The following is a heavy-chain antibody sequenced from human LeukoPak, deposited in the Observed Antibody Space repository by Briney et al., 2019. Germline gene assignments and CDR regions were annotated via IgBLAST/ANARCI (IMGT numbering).Heavy chain of an antibody. J-gene: IGHJ4*02. CDR2: IYTCGST. V-gene: IGHV4-61*02. Sequence: SQTLSLTCTVSGGSISSGSYYWSWIRQPAGKGLEWIGRIYTCGSTNYNPSLKSRVTISVDTSKNQFSLKLSSVTAADTAVYYCARESYYDFWSGYYKGYYFDYWGQGTLVTVSS. CDR1: GGSISSGSYY. CDR3: ARESYYDFWSGYYKGYYFDY. D-gene: IGHD3-3*01.